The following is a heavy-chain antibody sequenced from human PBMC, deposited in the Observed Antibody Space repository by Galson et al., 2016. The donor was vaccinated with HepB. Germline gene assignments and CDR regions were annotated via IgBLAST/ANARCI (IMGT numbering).Heavy chain of an antibody. J-gene: IGHJ5*02. CDR2: IYPGDSDT. CDR1: GYSFSSYW. V-gene: IGHV5-51*01. Sequence: QSGAEVKKPGESLKISCRGSGYSFSSYWIGWVRQMPGKGLEWLGNIYPGDSDTRYSPSFQGQVSISADKSITTAYLQWSSLKASDTAFYYCARRGSGWSLFDPWGQGTLFTVSS. D-gene: IGHD6-19*01. CDR3: ARRGSGWSLFDP.